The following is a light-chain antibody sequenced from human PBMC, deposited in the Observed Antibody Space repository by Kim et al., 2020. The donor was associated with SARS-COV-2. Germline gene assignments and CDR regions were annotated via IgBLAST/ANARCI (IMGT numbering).Light chain of an antibody. CDR3: QSYDNNIVI. Sequence: NFMLTQPHSVSESPGKTVTISCTRSSGSIVSNYVQWYQQRPGSAPTTVIYEDNQRRSGVPDRFSGSIDSSSNSASLTISGLKTEDEAGYYCQSYDNNIVILGGGSQQNVL. V-gene: IGLV6-57*03. CDR2: EDN. CDR1: SGSIVSNY. J-gene: IGLJ2*01.